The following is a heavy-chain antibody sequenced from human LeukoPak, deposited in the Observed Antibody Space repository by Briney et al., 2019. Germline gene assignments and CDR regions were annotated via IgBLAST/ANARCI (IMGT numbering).Heavy chain of an antibody. J-gene: IGHJ4*02. D-gene: IGHD2-15*01. CDR1: GFTFSSYA. CDR3: AKDDIVVVIPATIDYYFDY. Sequence: GGSLRLSCAASGFTFSSYAMSWVRQAPGKGLEWVSAISGSGGSTYYADSVKGRFTISRDNSKNTLYLQMNSLRAEDTAVYYCAKDDIVVVIPATIDYYFDYWGQGTLVTVSS. V-gene: IGHV3-23*01. CDR2: ISGSGGST.